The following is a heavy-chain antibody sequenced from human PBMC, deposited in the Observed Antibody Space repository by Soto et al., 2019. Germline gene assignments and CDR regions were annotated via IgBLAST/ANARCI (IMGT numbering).Heavy chain of an antibody. V-gene: IGHV4-4*02. D-gene: IGHD3-22*01. Sequence: QVQLQESGPGLVKPSGTLSLTCVVSGGSISGRNWWSWVRQAPGKGLEWIGEVFHSGDTTYTPSLRSRFTISVDKSKNQFSLKLNSVTAADTAVYYCARLIYDSRLNYFYFDFWGQGALVTVSS. CDR2: VFHSGDT. J-gene: IGHJ4*02. CDR1: GGSISGRNW. CDR3: ARLIYDSRLNYFYFDF.